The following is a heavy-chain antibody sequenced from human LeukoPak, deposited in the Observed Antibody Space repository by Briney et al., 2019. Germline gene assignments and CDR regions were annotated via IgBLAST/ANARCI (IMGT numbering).Heavy chain of an antibody. CDR3: ARAVTYDSSGYYFDY. J-gene: IGHJ4*02. V-gene: IGHV1-69*04. CDR2: IIPILGIA. Sequence: SVKVSCKASGGTFSSYAISWVRQAPGQGLEWMGRIIPILGIANYAQKFQGRVTITADKSTSTAYMELSSLRPEDTAVYYCARAVTYDSSGYYFDYWGQGTLVTVSS. CDR1: GGTFSSYA. D-gene: IGHD3-22*01.